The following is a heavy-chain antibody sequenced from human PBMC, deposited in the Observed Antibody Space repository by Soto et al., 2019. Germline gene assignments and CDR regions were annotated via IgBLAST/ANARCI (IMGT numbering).Heavy chain of an antibody. V-gene: IGHV3-23*01. CDR3: AKDRRDSAWYRSDPFDL. Sequence: EVQLLESGGGLVQPGGSLRLSCAASGFTFSSYAMSWVRQGPRKGLEWVAGISGSGGTTYYADSVKGRFTISRDNARSTQFLQMNSLRPDDTAVYYCAKDRRDSAWYRSDPFDLWGQGTMVTVSS. J-gene: IGHJ3*01. CDR1: GFTFSSYA. D-gene: IGHD6-19*01. CDR2: ISGSGGTT.